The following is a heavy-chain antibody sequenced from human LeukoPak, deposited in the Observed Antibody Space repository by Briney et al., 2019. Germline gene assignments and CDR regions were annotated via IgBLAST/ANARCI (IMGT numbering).Heavy chain of an antibody. CDR3: AKEGMAVAGTEFDY. CDR1: GFTFINYA. V-gene: IGHV3-23*01. D-gene: IGHD6-19*01. Sequence: GGSLRLSCSASGFTFINYAMSWVRQAPGKGLEWVSGISGPGGSTYYADSVKGRFTISRDNSKNTLYLQMNSLRAEDTAVYYCAKEGMAVAGTEFDYWGQGTLVTVSS. CDR2: ISGPGGST. J-gene: IGHJ4*02.